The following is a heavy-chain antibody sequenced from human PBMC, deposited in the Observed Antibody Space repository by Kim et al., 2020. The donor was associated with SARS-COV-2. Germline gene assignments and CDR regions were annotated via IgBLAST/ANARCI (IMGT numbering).Heavy chain of an antibody. D-gene: IGHD6-13*01. CDR2: IWFDGSNK. CDR3: ARVAAAGPYYYYYYMDV. V-gene: IGHV3-33*01. Sequence: GGSLRLSCAASGFTFSSYGMHWVRQAPGKGLEWMAFIWFDGSNKNYTDSVKGRFAISRDNSKNTLYLQINSLRAEDTAVYYCARVAAAGPYYYYYYMDVWGRGTTVTFS. J-gene: IGHJ6*03. CDR1: GFTFSSYG.